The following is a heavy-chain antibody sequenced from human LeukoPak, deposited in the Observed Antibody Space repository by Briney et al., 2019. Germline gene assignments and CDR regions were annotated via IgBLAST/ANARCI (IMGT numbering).Heavy chain of an antibody. J-gene: IGHJ4*02. CDR3: ARDRYRAYDVVVIAIDY. CDR1: GFTFSSYS. CDR2: ISSSSSYI. Sequence: KPGGSLRLSCAASGFTFSSYSMNWVRQAPGKGLEWVSSISSSSSYIYYADSVKGRFTISRDNAKNSLYLQMNSLRAEDTAVYYCARDRYRAYDVVVIAIDYWGQGTLVTVSS. V-gene: IGHV3-21*01. D-gene: IGHD2-21*01.